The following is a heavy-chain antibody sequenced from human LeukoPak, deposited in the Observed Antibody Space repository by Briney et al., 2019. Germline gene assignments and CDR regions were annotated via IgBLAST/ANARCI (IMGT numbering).Heavy chain of an antibody. J-gene: IGHJ6*03. D-gene: IGHD1-14*01. V-gene: IGHV3-7*01. CDR1: GFTLSSYW. CDR3: ATVRSNYYYCYMDV. Sequence: GGSLRLSCAASGFTLSSYWMTWVRQAPGKGLEWVANIKQDGSEKYYVDSVKGRFTISRDNAKNSLYLQMNSLRAEDTAVYYCATVRSNYYYCYMDVWGKGTTVTVSS. CDR2: IKQDGSEK.